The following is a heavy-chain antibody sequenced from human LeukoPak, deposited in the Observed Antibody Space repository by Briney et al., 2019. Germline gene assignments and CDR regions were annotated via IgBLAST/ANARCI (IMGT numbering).Heavy chain of an antibody. Sequence: GGSLRLSCAASGFTFSTYAMSWVRQAPGKGLEWVSTISGSGGSTYYADSVKGRFTISRDNSKNTLYLQMNSLRAEDTALYYCAKDVHSSSSYVAFDMWGQGTMVTVSS. V-gene: IGHV3-23*01. CDR3: AKDVHSSSSYVAFDM. CDR2: ISGSGGST. CDR1: GFTFSTYA. J-gene: IGHJ3*02. D-gene: IGHD6-13*01.